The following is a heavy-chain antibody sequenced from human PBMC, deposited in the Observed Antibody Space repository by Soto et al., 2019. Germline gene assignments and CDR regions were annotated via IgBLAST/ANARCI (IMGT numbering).Heavy chain of an antibody. Sequence: PGGSLGLSCAASGFTFSSYSMNWVRQAPGKGLEWVSSISSSSYIYYADSVKGRFTISRDNAKNSLYLQMNSLRAEDTAVYYCASHDYSKNGGDYYYYMDVWGNGTTVTVSS. CDR1: GFTFSSYS. CDR3: ASHDYSKNGGDYYYYMDV. D-gene: IGHD4-4*01. CDR2: ISSSSYI. V-gene: IGHV3-21*01. J-gene: IGHJ6*03.